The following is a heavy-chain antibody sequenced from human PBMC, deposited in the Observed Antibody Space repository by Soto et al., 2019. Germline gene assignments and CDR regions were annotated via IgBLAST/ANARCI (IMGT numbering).Heavy chain of an antibody. Sequence: ASVKVSCKASGYTFTGYYMHWVRQAPGQGLEWMGWINPNSGGTNYAQKFQGWVTMTRDTSISTAYMELSRLRSDDTAVYYCARDSGYSYGYDYYYGMDVWGQGTTVTVSS. CDR2: INPNSGGT. J-gene: IGHJ6*02. CDR3: ARDSGYSYGYDYYYGMDV. V-gene: IGHV1-2*04. CDR1: GYTFTGYY. D-gene: IGHD5-18*01.